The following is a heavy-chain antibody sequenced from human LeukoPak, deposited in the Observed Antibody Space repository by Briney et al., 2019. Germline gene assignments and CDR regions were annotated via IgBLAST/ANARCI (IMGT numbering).Heavy chain of an antibody. CDR3: VKDLRLDLHLDTFHI. Sequence: PGGSLRLSCAASGFNLDDYAMHWVRQAPGKGLEWVSSISWNSGSSVYVDSVKGRFTISRDNAKNSLYLQMNSLTPEDSALYYCVKDLRLDLHLDTFHIWGRGTRVTVSS. J-gene: IGHJ3*02. CDR1: GFNLDDYA. V-gene: IGHV3-9*01. D-gene: IGHD1-1*01. CDR2: ISWNSGSS.